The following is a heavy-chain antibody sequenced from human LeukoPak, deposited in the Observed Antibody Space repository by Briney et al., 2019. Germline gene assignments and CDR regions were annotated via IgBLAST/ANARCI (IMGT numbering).Heavy chain of an antibody. CDR2: IRFDGSNK. CDR1: GFTFSRYG. CDR3: AKDFTYAVAGRGDFDY. V-gene: IGHV3-30*02. D-gene: IGHD6-19*01. J-gene: IGHJ4*02. Sequence: GGSLRLSCAASGFTFSRYGMHWVRQAPGKGLELVAFIRFDGSNKYYADSVKGRFTISRDNSKNTLHLQMSSLRGEDTAVYYCAKDFTYAVAGRGDFDYWGPGTLVTVSS.